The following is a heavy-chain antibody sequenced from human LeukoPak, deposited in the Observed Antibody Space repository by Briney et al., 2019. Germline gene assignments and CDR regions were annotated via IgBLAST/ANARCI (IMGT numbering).Heavy chain of an antibody. V-gene: IGHV1-58*01. J-gene: IGHJ4*02. CDR2: IVVGSGNT. CDR3: AASPDYYDSSGYSCYFDY. Sequence: TSVKVSCTATGFTFTSSAVQWVRQARGQRLEWIGWIVVGSGNTNYAQKFQERVTITRDMSTSTAYMELSSLRSEDTAGYYCAASPDYYDSSGYSCYFDYWGQGTLVTVSS. D-gene: IGHD3-22*01. CDR1: GFTFTSSA.